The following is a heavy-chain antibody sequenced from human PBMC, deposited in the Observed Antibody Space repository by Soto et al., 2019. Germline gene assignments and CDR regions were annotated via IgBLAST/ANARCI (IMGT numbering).Heavy chain of an antibody. CDR2: ISGSGDST. Sequence: GGAQRISCAASGLTFSRYAMRWVRQKKGKGLEWVSGISGSGDSTYYADCVKGRFTISTHNSKNTLYLQMNSLRAEDTAVYYFSIGVPDIAVAGTAYFQHWGQGSLVPVSS. V-gene: IGHV3-23*01. CDR3: SIGVPDIAVAGTAYFQH. J-gene: IGHJ1*01. CDR1: GLTFSRYA. D-gene: IGHD6-13*01.